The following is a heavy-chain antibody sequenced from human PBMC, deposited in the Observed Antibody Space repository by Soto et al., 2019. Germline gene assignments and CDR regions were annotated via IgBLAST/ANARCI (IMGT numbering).Heavy chain of an antibody. CDR3: AREGEYCSSTSCGNWFDP. V-gene: IGHV4-39*02. J-gene: IGHJ5*02. D-gene: IGHD2-2*01. CDR1: GGSISSSSYY. CDR2: IYYSGST. Sequence: SETLSLTCTVSGGSISSSSYYWGWIRQPPGKGLEWIGSIYYSGSTYYNPSLKSRVTISVDTSKNQFSLKLSSVTAADTAVYYCAREGEYCSSTSCGNWFDPWGQGTLVTVSS.